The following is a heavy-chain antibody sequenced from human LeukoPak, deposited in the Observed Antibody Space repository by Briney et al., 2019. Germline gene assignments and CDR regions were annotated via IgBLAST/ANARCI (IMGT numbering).Heavy chain of an antibody. D-gene: IGHD5-12*01. CDR1: GFTFSNAW. CDR3: TTERGLCGYGDYVGY. CDR2: IKSKTDGGTT. Sequence: GGSLRLSCAASGFTFSNAWMNWVRQAPGKGLEWVGRIKSKTDGGTTDYAAPVKGRFTISRDDSKNTLYLQMNSLKTEDTAVYYCTTERGLCGYGDYVGYWGQGTLVTVSS. V-gene: IGHV3-15*07. J-gene: IGHJ4*02.